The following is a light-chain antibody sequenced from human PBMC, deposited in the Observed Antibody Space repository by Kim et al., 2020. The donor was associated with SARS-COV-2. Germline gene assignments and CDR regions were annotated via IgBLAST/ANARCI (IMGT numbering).Light chain of an antibody. CDR1: SSDIV. CDR2: EVN. J-gene: IGLJ2*01. Sequence: QSVLTQPASVSGSPGQSITISCTGASSDIVSWYQHHPGEAPKLIIFEVNKRPSQISNRFSGSKSGNTASLTIAGLQAEDEANYYCCSYEWTVVFGGGTQLTVL. V-gene: IGLV2-23*02. CDR3: CSYEWTVV.